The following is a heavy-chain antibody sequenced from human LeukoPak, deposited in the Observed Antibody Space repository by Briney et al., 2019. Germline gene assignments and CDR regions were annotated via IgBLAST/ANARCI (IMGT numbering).Heavy chain of an antibody. CDR3: ARDSVYSYGYNWFDP. V-gene: IGHV4-34*01. CDR1: GGSFSGYY. Sequence: SETLSLTCAVYGGSFSGYYWSWIRQPPGKGLEWIGENNHSGSTNYNPSLKSRVTISVDTSKNQFSLKLSSVTAADTAVYYCARDSVYSYGYNWFDPWGQGTLVTVSS. D-gene: IGHD5-18*01. J-gene: IGHJ5*02. CDR2: NNHSGST.